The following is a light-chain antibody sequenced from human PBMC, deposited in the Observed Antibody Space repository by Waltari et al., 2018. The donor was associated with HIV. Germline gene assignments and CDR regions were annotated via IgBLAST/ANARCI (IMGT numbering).Light chain of an antibody. J-gene: IGKJ1*01. Sequence: DIQMTQSPSSLSASVGDRVTITCRASQSITSQLIWNQQKPGKAPKLLIYAASSLQSGVPSRFSGSGSGTDFTLTINSLRPEDFATYYCQQSYGHPPTFGQGTKMEV. V-gene: IGKV1-39*01. CDR3: QQSYGHPPT. CDR1: QSITSQ. CDR2: AAS.